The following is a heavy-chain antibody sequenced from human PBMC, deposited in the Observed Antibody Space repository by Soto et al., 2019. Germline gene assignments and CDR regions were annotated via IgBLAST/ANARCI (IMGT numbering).Heavy chain of an antibody. CDR3: ARPYGSGSYYVYYGMDV. CDR1: GYTFTSYG. J-gene: IGHJ6*02. CDR2: ISAYNGNT. Sequence: QVQLVQSGAEVKKPGASVKVSCKASGYTFTSYGISWVRQAPGQELEWIGWISAYNGNTNYAQKLRGRVTMTTDTSTSTAYMEQRSLRSDDTAVYCCARPYGSGSYYVYYGMDVWGQGTTVTVSS. V-gene: IGHV1-18*01. D-gene: IGHD3-10*01.